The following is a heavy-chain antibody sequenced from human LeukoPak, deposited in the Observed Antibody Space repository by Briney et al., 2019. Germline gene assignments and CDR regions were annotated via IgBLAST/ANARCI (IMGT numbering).Heavy chain of an antibody. CDR2: ISGSGGST. Sequence: GGSLRLSCAASGFTFSSYAMSWVRQAPGKGLEWVSAISGSGGSTYYADSVKGRFTISRDNSKNTLYLQMNSLRAEDTAVCYCAKVGSVADDLFDYWGQGTLVTVSS. V-gene: IGHV3-23*01. CDR3: AKVGSVADDLFDY. J-gene: IGHJ4*02. CDR1: GFTFSSYA. D-gene: IGHD1-1*01.